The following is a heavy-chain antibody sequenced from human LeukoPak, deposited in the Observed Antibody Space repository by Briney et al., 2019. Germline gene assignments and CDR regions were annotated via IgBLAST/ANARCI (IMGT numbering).Heavy chain of an antibody. D-gene: IGHD1-26*01. V-gene: IGHV3-7*01. CDR3: ARDKIVGPTTLDY. Sequence: ANIKQDASEIYYVDSVKGRFTISRDNAKNSLYLQMNSLRADDTAVYYCARDKIVGPTTLDYWGQGTLVTVSS. CDR2: IKQDASEI. J-gene: IGHJ4*02.